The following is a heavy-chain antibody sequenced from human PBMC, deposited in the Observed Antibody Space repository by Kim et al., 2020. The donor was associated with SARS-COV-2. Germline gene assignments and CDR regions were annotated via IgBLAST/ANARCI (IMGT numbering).Heavy chain of an antibody. V-gene: IGHV4-34*01. CDR2: INHSGST. CDR1: GGSFSGYY. J-gene: IGHJ4*02. D-gene: IGHD3-10*01. CDR3: ARDSMNYYVDY. Sequence: SETLSLTCAVYGGSFSGYYWSWIRQPPGKGLEWIGEINHSGSTNYNPSLKSRVTISVDTSKNQFSLKLSSVTAADTAVYYCARDSMNYYVDYWGQGTLVTVSS.